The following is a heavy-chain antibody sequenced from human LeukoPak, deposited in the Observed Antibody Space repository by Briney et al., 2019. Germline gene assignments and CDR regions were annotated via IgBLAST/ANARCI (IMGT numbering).Heavy chain of an antibody. CDR1: GYTFTSYG. CDR2: ISAYNGNT. Sequence: ASVSVSCKASGYTFTSYGISGVRQAPGQGLEWMGWISAYNGNTNYAQKLQGRVTMTTDTSTSTAYMELRSLRADDAAVYYCASGSKNENFDYWGQGTLVTVSS. D-gene: IGHD5-24*01. CDR3: ASGSKNENFDY. J-gene: IGHJ4*02. V-gene: IGHV1-18*01.